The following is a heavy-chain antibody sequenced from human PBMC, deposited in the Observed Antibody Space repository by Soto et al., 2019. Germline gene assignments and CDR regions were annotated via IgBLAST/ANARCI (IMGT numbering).Heavy chain of an antibody. CDR3: ARDRLTITMVRGVISWFDP. CDR2: INAGNGNT. J-gene: IGHJ5*02. V-gene: IGHV1-3*01. D-gene: IGHD3-10*01. CDR1: GYTFTSYA. Sequence: QVQLVQSGAEVKKPGASVKVSCKASGYTFTSYAMHWVRQAPGQRLEWMGWINAGNGNTKYSQKFQGRVTITRDTSASTAYMELSSLRSEDTAVYYCARDRLTITMVRGVISWFDPWGQGTLFTVSS.